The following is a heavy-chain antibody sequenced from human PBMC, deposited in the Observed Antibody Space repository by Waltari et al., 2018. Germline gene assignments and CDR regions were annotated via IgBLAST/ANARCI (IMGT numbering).Heavy chain of an antibody. V-gene: IGHV3-21*01. CDR3: ARARGEGSGDYYYGMDV. D-gene: IGHD2-15*01. J-gene: IGHJ6*02. Sequence: EVQLVESGGGLVKPGGSLRLSCAASGFTFSSYSMNWVRPAPGKGLEWVSSISSSSSYIYYADSVKGRFTISRDNAKNSLYLQMNSLRAEDTAVYYCARARGEGSGDYYYGMDVWGQGTTVTVSS. CDR1: GFTFSSYS. CDR2: ISSSSSYI.